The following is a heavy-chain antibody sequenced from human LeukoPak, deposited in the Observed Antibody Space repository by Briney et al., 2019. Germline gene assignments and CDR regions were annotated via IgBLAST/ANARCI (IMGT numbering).Heavy chain of an antibody. CDR3: AKDWAPYCGGDCYSNY. V-gene: IGHV3-30*18. J-gene: IGHJ4*02. CDR2: ISNGGSDK. Sequence: PGGSLRLSCAASGFIFNNYGMHWVRQAPGKGLEWVAVISNGGSDKNYADSVKGRFTISRDSSKNTVYLQMNSLRVEDTAVYYCAKDWAPYCGGDCYSNYWGQGSLVTVSS. D-gene: IGHD2-21*02. CDR1: GFIFNNYG.